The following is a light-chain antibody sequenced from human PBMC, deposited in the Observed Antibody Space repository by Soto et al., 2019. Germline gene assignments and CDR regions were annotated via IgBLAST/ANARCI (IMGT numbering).Light chain of an antibody. J-gene: IGKJ4*01. CDR2: AAS. V-gene: IGKV1-12*01. Sequence: DLQMTQSPSSVSASVGDRVTISCRASRGLTNYLAWYQQKPGKAPKLLIYAASSLQSGVPSRFSDSGSETDFTLTISSLQPEDFATYYCQQANSLPLTFGGGTKVEIK. CDR3: QQANSLPLT. CDR1: RGLTNY.